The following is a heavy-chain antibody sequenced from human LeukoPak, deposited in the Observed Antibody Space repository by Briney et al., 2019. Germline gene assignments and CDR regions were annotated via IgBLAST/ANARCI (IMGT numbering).Heavy chain of an antibody. Sequence: SETLYLTCTVSGGSINNYYWSWIRQPPGQGLEWIGHVYYDGSNKNNPPLKKRVTMTINTSKDRFSLKVTSVTAADTAMYFCARFGSYFEYWGQGILVTVSS. D-gene: IGHD3-10*01. J-gene: IGHJ4*02. CDR3: ARFGSYFEY. CDR2: VYYDGSN. CDR1: GGSINNYY. V-gene: IGHV4-59*12.